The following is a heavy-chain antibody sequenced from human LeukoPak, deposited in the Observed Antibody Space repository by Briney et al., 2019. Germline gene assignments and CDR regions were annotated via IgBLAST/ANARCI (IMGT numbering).Heavy chain of an antibody. V-gene: IGHV1-8*01. CDR2: RNHKRGNT. CDR1: GYTFTSYD. CDR3: ARGYCSSTSCHIMDV. J-gene: IGHJ6*02. D-gene: IGHD2-2*01. Sequence: ASVKVSCKASGYTFTSYDINWVGQATGKGLEWMGWRNHKRGNTGYEQKFQGRVTMTRNTSISTAYMELSSLRSEDTAVYYRARGYCSSTSCHIMDVWGQGTTVTVSS.